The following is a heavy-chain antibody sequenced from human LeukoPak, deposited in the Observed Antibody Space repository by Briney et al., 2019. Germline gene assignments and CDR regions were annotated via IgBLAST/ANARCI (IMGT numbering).Heavy chain of an antibody. D-gene: IGHD3-22*01. Sequence: GGSLRLSCAASGFAFSSYWMHWVRQAPGKGLVWVSRISTDGSTTTYADSVKGRFTISRDNSKNTLYLQMNSLRAEDTAVYYCAKDHPYNTYYYDSSGYPNDAFDIWGQGTMVSVSS. V-gene: IGHV3-74*01. CDR1: GFAFSSYW. J-gene: IGHJ3*02. CDR3: AKDHPYNTYYYDSSGYPNDAFDI. CDR2: ISTDGSTT.